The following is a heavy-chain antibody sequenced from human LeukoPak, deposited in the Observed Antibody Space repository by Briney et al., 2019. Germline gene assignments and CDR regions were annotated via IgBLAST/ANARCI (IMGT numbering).Heavy chain of an antibody. CDR2: IQRKIDGGTT. D-gene: IGHD1-14*01. J-gene: IGHJ4*02. CDR1: GFSFSNAW. CDR3: TPTGGNNFDY. Sequence: PGGSLRLSCVASGFSFSNAWMNWVRQAPGKGLEWVGRIQRKIDGGTTDYAAPVKGRFTISRDDSKNTVHLQMNSLKTEDTAVYYCTPTGGNNFDYWGQGTLVTVSS. V-gene: IGHV3-15*07.